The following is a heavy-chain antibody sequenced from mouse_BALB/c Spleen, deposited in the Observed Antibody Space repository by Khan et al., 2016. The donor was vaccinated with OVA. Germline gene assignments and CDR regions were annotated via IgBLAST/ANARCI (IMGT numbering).Heavy chain of an antibody. CDR1: GYSITSNYA. CDR3: ARQNYYGYALDC. Sequence: EVKLLESGPGLVKPSQSLSLTCTVTGYSITSNYAWSWIRQFPGNKLEWMGYISYSGSTNYNPSLKSRISVTRDPSENQFFLQLNSVTTEDTATYYCARQNYYGYALDCWGQGTSVTISS. CDR2: ISYSGST. J-gene: IGHJ4*01. V-gene: IGHV3-2*02. D-gene: IGHD1-1*01.